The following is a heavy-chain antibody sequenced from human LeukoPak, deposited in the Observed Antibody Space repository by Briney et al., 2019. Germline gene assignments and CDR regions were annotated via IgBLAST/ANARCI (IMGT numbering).Heavy chain of an antibody. D-gene: IGHD1-14*01. J-gene: IGHJ6*03. CDR3: ARGRNWETFYHYCMDV. Sequence: SETLSLTCGVSGGAFRGFYWTWIRQLPGKGLEWMGESNHSGNTIYNPSLKSRVIISIDTLKNQISLNMRSVTAADTAVYYCARGRNWETFYHYCMDVWGNGTTVTVSS. CDR1: GGAFRGFY. V-gene: IGHV4-34*01. CDR2: SNHSGNT.